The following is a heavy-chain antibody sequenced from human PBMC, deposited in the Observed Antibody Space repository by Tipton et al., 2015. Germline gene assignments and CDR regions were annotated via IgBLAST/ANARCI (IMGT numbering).Heavy chain of an antibody. J-gene: IGHJ4*02. CDR3: ARARGRHGGLFDS. CDR2: ISHSGNT. CDR1: AYSISSDYY. Sequence: TLSLTCAVSAYSISSDYYWGWIRQPLGKGLEWIGSISHSGNTYYNPSLKSRVTISVDTSKTQFSLKMSSVTASDTAVYYCARARGRHGGLFDSWGQGILVTVSS. V-gene: IGHV4-38-2*01. D-gene: IGHD4-23*01.